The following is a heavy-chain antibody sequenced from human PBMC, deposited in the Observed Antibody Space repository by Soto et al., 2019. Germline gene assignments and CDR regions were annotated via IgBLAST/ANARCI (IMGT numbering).Heavy chain of an antibody. Sequence: GASVKVSCKASGGTFSSYAISWVRQAPGQGLEWMGGIIPIFGTANYAQKFQGRVTITAGESTSTAYMELSSLRSEDTAVYYCASVPTGDDAFDIWGQGTMVTVSS. D-gene: IGHD3-16*01. CDR1: GGTFSSYA. CDR3: ASVPTGDDAFDI. J-gene: IGHJ3*02. CDR2: IIPIFGTA. V-gene: IGHV1-69*13.